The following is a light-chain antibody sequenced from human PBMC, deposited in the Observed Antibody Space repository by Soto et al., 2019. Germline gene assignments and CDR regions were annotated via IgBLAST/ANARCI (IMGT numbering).Light chain of an antibody. Sequence: SVVPQPRTVCRSPWPTDTISCTGSSSNIGAGYDVHWYQQLPGTAPKLLIYGNSNRPSGVPDRFSGSKSGTSASLAITGLQAEDEADYYCQSYDSSLSALYVFGTGTKVTVL. J-gene: IGLJ1*01. CDR2: GNS. V-gene: IGLV1-40*02. CDR1: SSNIGAGYD. CDR3: QSYDSSLSALYV.